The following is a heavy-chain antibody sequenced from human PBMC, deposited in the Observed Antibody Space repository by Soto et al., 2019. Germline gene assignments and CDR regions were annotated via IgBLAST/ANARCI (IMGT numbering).Heavy chain of an antibody. J-gene: IGHJ6*03. Sequence: SETLFLTCAVYGGSFSGYYWSWIRQPPGKGLEWIGEINHSGSTNYNPSLKSRVTISVDTSKNQFSLKLSSVTAADTAVYYCARTGGYCSSTSCYGYYYYYYMDVWGKGTTVTVSS. D-gene: IGHD2-2*01. CDR2: INHSGST. V-gene: IGHV4-34*01. CDR3: ARTGGYCSSTSCYGYYYYYYMDV. CDR1: GGSFSGYY.